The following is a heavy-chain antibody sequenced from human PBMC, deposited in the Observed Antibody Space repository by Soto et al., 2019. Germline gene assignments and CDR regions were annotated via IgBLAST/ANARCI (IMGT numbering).Heavy chain of an antibody. V-gene: IGHV5-51*01. CDR2: IYPGDSDT. Sequence: GESLKISCKGSGYSFTSYWIGWVRQMPGKGLEWMGIIYPGDSDTRYSPSFQGQVTISADKSIGTAYLQWSSLKASDTAMYYCARVGSSGYYKPYYYYGMDVWGQGTTVTVSS. D-gene: IGHD3-22*01. J-gene: IGHJ6*02. CDR1: GYSFTSYW. CDR3: ARVGSSGYYKPYYYYGMDV.